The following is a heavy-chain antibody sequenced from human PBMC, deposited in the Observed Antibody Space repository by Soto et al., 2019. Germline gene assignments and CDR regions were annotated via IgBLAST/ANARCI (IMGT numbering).Heavy chain of an antibody. D-gene: IGHD6-19*01. J-gene: IGHJ4*02. CDR1: AFTVRSNY. Sequence: LRLSCAASAFTVRSNYMSWVRQAPGKGLEWVSAISSDGGTYYTDSVKGRFTISRDISKNTLYLQMNSLTAEDTAVYYCARDVIAVAGSADYWGQGTLVTVSS. V-gene: IGHV3-53*01. CDR3: ARDVIAVAGSADY. CDR2: ISSDGGT.